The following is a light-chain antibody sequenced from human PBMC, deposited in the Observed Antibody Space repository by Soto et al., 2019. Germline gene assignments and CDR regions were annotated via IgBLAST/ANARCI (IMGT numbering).Light chain of an antibody. J-gene: IGKJ4*01. CDR1: QSISSY. Sequence: EIVLTQSPAALSLYPGERATLSCVASQSISSYLAWYQQKPGQAPRLLIYDASERATGIPARFSGSGSGTDFTLTISSLEPEDFAVYYCQERTDWPLTCGGGTKVDIK. V-gene: IGKV3-11*01. CDR2: DAS. CDR3: QERTDWPLT.